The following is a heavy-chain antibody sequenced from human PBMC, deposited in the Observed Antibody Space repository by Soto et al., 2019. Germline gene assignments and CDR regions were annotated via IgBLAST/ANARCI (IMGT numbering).Heavy chain of an antibody. CDR2: ISYDGSDT. D-gene: IGHD2-2*01. CDR3: AARGYCRSTICRKPRLFHYYGMDV. J-gene: IGHJ6*02. V-gene: IGHV3-30-3*01. CDR1: GFTFSGYA. Sequence: QVQLVESGGGVVQPGRSLRLSCAASGFTFSGYAMHWVRQAPGKGLEWVAAISYDGSDTYYADSVQGRFTISRDNSKTTLYLQMHSLRLEDTALYYCAARGYCRSTICRKPRLFHYYGMDVWGQGTTVTVSS.